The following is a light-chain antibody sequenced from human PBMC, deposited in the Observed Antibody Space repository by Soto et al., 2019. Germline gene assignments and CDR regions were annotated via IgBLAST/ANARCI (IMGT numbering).Light chain of an antibody. V-gene: IGKV1-5*03. CDR3: QQYNTHPYT. CDR1: QSIHSW. Sequence: DFQMTQSPSTLSASVGDRVTITCRASQSIHSWLAWYQQKPGRTPKLLIYRASTLESGVPSRFSGSGFGTDFTLTISGMQPDDFAAYYCQQYNTHPYTFGQGPRLEIK. J-gene: IGKJ2*01. CDR2: RAS.